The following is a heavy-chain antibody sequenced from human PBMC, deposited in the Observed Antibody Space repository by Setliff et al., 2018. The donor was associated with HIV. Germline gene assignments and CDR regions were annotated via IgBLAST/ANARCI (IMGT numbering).Heavy chain of an antibody. Sequence: GESLKISCKASGFTFSSYGMSWVRQSPGEGLVWVSRITGDGSSTRYADSVNGRFTISRDNAKNTMYLEMNSLRAEDTAVYYCARLLDYWGQGTLVTVSS. CDR1: GFTFSSYG. J-gene: IGHJ4*02. V-gene: IGHV3-74*01. CDR2: ITGDGSST. CDR3: ARLLDY.